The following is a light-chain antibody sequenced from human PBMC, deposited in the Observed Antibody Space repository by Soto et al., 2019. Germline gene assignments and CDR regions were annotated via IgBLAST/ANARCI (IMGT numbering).Light chain of an antibody. CDR3: CSCRSRSSLI. J-gene: IGLJ2*01. Sequence: QSVLTQPASVSGSPGQSITISCTGTSSDIGAYNFVSWYQQHPGKAPKLMIYEVSNRPSGVSNRFSGSKSGNTASLTISGLQAEDEADYYCCSCRSRSSLIFGGGTKLTVL. V-gene: IGLV2-14*01. CDR2: EVS. CDR1: SSDIGAYNF.